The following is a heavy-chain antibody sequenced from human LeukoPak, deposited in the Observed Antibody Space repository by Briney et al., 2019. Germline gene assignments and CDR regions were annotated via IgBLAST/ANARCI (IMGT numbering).Heavy chain of an antibody. V-gene: IGHV3-23*01. CDR1: GFTFSSYA. Sequence: PGGSLRLSCAASGFTFSSYAMSWVRQAPGKGLEWVSAISGSGGITYYADSVKGRFTISRDNSKNSLYLQMNSLRAEDTAVYYCAKDLKQWLVRGDYFDYWGQGTLVTVSS. J-gene: IGHJ4*02. D-gene: IGHD6-19*01. CDR2: ISGSGGIT. CDR3: AKDLKQWLVRGDYFDY.